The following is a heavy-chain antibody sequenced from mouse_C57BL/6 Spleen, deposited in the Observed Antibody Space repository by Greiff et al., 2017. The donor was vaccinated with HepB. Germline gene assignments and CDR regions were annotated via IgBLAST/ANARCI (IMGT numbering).Heavy chain of an antibody. CDR1: GYTFTDYN. V-gene: IGHV1-22*01. CDR2: INPNNGGT. J-gene: IGHJ3*01. D-gene: IGHD1-1*01. CDR3: ARVYGSSLWFAY. Sequence: EVQLQQSGPELVKPGASVKMSCKASGYTFTDYNMHWVKQSHGKSLEWIGYINPNNGGTSYNQKFKGKATLTVNKSSSTAYMELRSLTSEDSAVYYCARVYGSSLWFAYWGQGTLVTVSA.